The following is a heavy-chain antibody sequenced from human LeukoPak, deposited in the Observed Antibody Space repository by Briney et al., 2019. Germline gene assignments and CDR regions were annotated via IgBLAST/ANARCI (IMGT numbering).Heavy chain of an antibody. CDR3: VRLDSSGWYYFDY. V-gene: IGHV5-51*01. CDR2: IYPGDSDT. J-gene: IGHJ4*02. Sequence: GESLKISCKGSGYSFTTYWIGWVRQMPGKGLESMGIIYPGDSDTKYNPSSQGQVAVSADKSISTAYLRWSSLKTSDTAMYYCVRLDSSGWYYFDYWGQGTLVTVSS. D-gene: IGHD6-19*01. CDR1: GYSFTTYW.